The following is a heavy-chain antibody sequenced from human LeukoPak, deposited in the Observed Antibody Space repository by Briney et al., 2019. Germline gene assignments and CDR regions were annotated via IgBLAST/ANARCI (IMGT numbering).Heavy chain of an antibody. Sequence: ASVKVSCKASGYTFTSYRINWVRQAPGQGLEWMGWMNTYNDNTDYAQKFQGRVSMTTDTSTSTAYMEVRSLRSDDTAVYYCARGDWLDYWGQGTLVTVSS. CDR3: ARGDWLDY. CDR2: MNTYNDNT. D-gene: IGHD3/OR15-3a*01. CDR1: GYTFTSYR. V-gene: IGHV1-18*01. J-gene: IGHJ4*02.